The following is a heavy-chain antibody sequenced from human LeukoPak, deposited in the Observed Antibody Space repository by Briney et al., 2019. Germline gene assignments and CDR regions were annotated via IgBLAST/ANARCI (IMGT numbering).Heavy chain of an antibody. J-gene: IGHJ6*04. V-gene: IGHV4-34*01. CDR2: INHSGST. CDR3: ARRTTVTTGNYYGMDV. D-gene: IGHD4-17*01. CDR1: GGSFSGYY. Sequence: SETLSLSCAVYGGSFSGYYWSWIRQPSGKGLEWIGEINHSGSTNYNPSLKSRVTISVDTSKNQFSLKLSSVTAADTAVYYCARRTTVTTGNYYGMDVWGKGTTVTVSS.